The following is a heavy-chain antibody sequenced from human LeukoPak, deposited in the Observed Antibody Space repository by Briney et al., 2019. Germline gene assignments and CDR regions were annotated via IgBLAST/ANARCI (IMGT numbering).Heavy chain of an antibody. Sequence: ASVKVSCKASGYTFTSYDINWVRQATGQGLEWMGWMNPNSGNTGYAQKFQGRVTITRNPSISTAYMELSSLRSEDTAVYYCAREDYYDSGSNDYWGQGTQVTVSS. CDR1: GYTFTSYD. CDR2: MNPNSGNT. CDR3: AREDYYDSGSNDY. V-gene: IGHV1-8*03. D-gene: IGHD3-22*01. J-gene: IGHJ4*02.